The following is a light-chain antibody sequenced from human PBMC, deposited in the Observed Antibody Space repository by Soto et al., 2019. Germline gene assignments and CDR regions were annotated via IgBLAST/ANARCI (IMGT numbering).Light chain of an antibody. J-gene: IGLJ1*01. CDR3: SSYTSSSTHYV. Sequence: QSALTQPASVSGSPGQSITISCTGTSSDVGGYTYVSWYQQHPGKAPKLMIYEVSNRPSGVSNRFSGSKSGNTASLTISGLQAEDEAAYYCSSYTSSSTHYVFGTGTQLTVL. V-gene: IGLV2-14*01. CDR1: SSDVGGYTY. CDR2: EVS.